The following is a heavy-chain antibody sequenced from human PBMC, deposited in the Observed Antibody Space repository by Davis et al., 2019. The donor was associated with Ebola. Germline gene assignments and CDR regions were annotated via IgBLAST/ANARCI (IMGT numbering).Heavy chain of an antibody. J-gene: IGHJ6*01. CDR3: ASSSWFIYYYYYGMDV. D-gene: IGHD6-13*01. V-gene: IGHV3-53*01. Sequence: GESLKISCAASGFTVSSNYMSCVRQAPGKRLEWVSAIHSGRNTYYADSVKGRFTSSRDNSKNTLYLQMNSLRAEDTAVYYCASSSWFIYYYYYGMDVWGKGTTVTVS. CDR1: GFTVSSNY. CDR2: IHSGRNT.